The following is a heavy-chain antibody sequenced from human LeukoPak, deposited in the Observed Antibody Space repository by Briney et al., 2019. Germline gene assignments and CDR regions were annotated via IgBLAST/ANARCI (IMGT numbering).Heavy chain of an antibody. D-gene: IGHD1-14*01. V-gene: IGHV3-23*01. CDR1: GFTFSGYA. J-gene: IGHJ6*03. Sequence: GGSLRLSCAASGFTFSGYAMSWVRQAPGKGLEWVSAISGSGGSTYYADSVKGRFTISRDNSKNTVYLQMNNLRAEDTAVYYCARSEYYSYYMVVWGEGTTVTVSS. CDR2: ISGSGGST. CDR3: ARSEYYSYYMVV.